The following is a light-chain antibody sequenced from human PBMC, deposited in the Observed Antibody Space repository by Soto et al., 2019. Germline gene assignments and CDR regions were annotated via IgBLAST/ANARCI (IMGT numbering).Light chain of an antibody. V-gene: IGKV1-5*03. CDR3: QQSHRSPYS. Sequence: DIQMTQSPATLSASVGDRVIITCRANQTIFGWLAWYQEKPGTAPKLLIYKASSLQRGVPSRFSGSGSGTEFPLTISSLQPDDFATYYCQQSHRSPYSFGKGTKREMK. CDR1: QTIFGW. CDR2: KAS. J-gene: IGKJ2*03.